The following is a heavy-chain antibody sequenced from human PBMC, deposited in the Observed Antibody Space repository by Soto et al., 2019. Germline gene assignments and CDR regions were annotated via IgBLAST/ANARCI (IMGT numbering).Heavy chain of an antibody. D-gene: IGHD6-13*01. CDR1: GFTFSSYG. J-gene: IGHJ4*02. CDR3: SRETSSSCLDY. CDR2: IWYDGSNK. V-gene: IGHV3-33*01. Sequence: QVQLVESGGGVVQPGRSLRLSCAASGFTFSSYGMHWVHQAPGKGLAWVAVIWYDGSNKYYADSVKGRFTISRDNSKHTLYLQMNSLRAEHTAVYYCSRETSSSCLDYWGQGPLVTVSS.